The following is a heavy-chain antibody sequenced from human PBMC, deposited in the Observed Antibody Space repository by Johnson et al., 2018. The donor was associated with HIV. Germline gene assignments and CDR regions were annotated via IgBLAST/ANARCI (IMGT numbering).Heavy chain of an antibody. V-gene: IGHV3-33*08. CDR2: VWYDGNDK. D-gene: IGHD1-26*01. Sequence: QVQLVESGGDVVQPGRSLRLSCAASGFTFSSFGMHWVRQTPGKGLEWVATVWYDGNDKDYADSVKGRFTISRDNSRNTLYLHLNSLRAVDTAVYYCARVRIGRENAFDIWGQGTMVTVSS. J-gene: IGHJ3*02. CDR1: GFTFSSFG. CDR3: ARVRIGRENAFDI.